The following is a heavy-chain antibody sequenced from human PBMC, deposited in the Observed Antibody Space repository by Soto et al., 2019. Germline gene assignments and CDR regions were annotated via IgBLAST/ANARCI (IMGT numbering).Heavy chain of an antibody. CDR3: GKDLHHSSGYFFTVRLNAMDV. CDR2: MSYDGTNE. Sequence: GGSLRLSCAASGFPFSSYAMQLVRQAPGKGLEWVALMSYDGTNEYYADSVKGRFTISRDNSKNTLFLQINSLRAEDTAVYYCGKDLHHSSGYFFTVRLNAMDVWGQGTTVAVSS. V-gene: IGHV3-30*18. J-gene: IGHJ6*01. CDR1: GFPFSSYA. D-gene: IGHD3-22*01.